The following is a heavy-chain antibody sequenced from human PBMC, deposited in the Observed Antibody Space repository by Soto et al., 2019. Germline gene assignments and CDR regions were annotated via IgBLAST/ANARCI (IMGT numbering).Heavy chain of an antibody. CDR2: INPNSGGT. D-gene: IGHD6-19*01. V-gene: IGHV1-2*02. Sequence: ASVKVSCKASGYTFTGYYMHWVRQAPGQGLEWMGWINPNSGGTNYAQKFQGRVTMTRDTSISTAYMELSSLRSDDTAVYYCARDIPPAREAWPVLFDNWGQGILVTVSS. CDR1: GYTFTGYY. J-gene: IGHJ4*02. CDR3: ARDIPPAREAWPVLFDN.